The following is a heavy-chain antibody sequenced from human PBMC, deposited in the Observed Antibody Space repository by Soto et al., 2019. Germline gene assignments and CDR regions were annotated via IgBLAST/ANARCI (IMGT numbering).Heavy chain of an antibody. J-gene: IGHJ4*02. Sequence: EVQLLESGGGLAQPGGSLRLSCAASGFTFSSYAMSWVRQAPGKGLEWVSANGGSGGGTYYADSVKGRFTISRDNSKNTLYLQINSLRAEDTAVYYCAKDSWGDYFGSGSYYSGDFDYWGQGTLVIVSS. D-gene: IGHD3-10*01. CDR2: NGGSGGGT. V-gene: IGHV3-23*01. CDR1: GFTFSSYA. CDR3: AKDSWGDYFGSGSYYSGDFDY.